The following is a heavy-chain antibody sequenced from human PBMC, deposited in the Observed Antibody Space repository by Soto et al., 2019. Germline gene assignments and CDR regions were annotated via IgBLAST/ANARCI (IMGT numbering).Heavy chain of an antibody. CDR2: INAGNGNT. CDR3: ARGPGGPDGPGDY. Sequence: QVQLVQSGAEVKKPGASVKVSCKASGYTFTSYAMNWVRQAPGQRLEWMGWINAGNGNTKYSQKFQGRVTITRDTSASTAYMELSNLRSEDTAVYYCARGPGGPDGPGDYWGQGTLVTVSS. CDR1: GYTFTSYA. J-gene: IGHJ4*02. D-gene: IGHD2-15*01. V-gene: IGHV1-3*01.